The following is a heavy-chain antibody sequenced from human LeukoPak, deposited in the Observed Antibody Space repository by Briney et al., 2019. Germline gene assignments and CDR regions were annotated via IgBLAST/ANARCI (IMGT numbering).Heavy chain of an antibody. Sequence: SETLSLTCTVSGGSISSYYWSWIRQPPGKGLEWIGYIYYSGSTYYNPSLKSRVTISVDTSKNQFSLKLSSVTAADTAVYYCARNRGGWLDNFDYWGQGTLVTVSS. D-gene: IGHD6-19*01. CDR1: GGSISSYY. CDR3: ARNRGGWLDNFDY. J-gene: IGHJ4*02. V-gene: IGHV4-59*01. CDR2: IYYSGST.